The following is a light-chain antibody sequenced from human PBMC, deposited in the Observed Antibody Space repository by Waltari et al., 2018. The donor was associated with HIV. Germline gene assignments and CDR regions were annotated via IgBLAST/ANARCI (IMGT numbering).Light chain of an antibody. J-gene: IGKJ4*01. CDR1: QSVSSSY. CDR2: GAS. Sequence: ELVLTQSPGTLSLSPGERVTLSCRASQSVSSSYLAWYQQKPGQAPRLLISGASSRATGIPDRFSGSGSGTDFTLTISRLEPEDFAVYYCQQYGSSSLTFGGGTKVEIK. V-gene: IGKV3-20*01. CDR3: QQYGSSSLT.